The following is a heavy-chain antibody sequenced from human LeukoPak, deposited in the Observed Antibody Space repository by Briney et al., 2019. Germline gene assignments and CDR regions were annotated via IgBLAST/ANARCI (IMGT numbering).Heavy chain of an antibody. V-gene: IGHV1-8*03. D-gene: IGHD3-22*01. CDR3: ARVRYYDSSGYYLDY. CDR1: GYTFTSYD. J-gene: IGHJ4*02. CDR2: MNPNSGNT. Sequence: ASVKVSCKASGYTFTSYDIDWVRQATGQGIEWMGWMNPNSGNTGYAQKFQGRVTITRNTSISTAYMELSSLRSEDTAVYYCARVRYYDSSGYYLDYWGQGTLVTVSS.